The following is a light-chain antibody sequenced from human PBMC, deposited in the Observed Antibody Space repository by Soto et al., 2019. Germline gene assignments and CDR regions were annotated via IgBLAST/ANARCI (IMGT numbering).Light chain of an antibody. J-gene: IGKJ1*01. CDR1: QSVSSN. CDR3: QQYNNGTRRT. V-gene: IGKV3-15*01. Sequence: EIVMTQSPSTLSVSPRERATLSCRASQSVSSNLPRHQHKPGQAPRLLIYGASTRATGVPARFSGSGSGTEFTLTISGLQSEDFAVYYCQQYNNGTRRTFGQGTKVDIK. CDR2: GAS.